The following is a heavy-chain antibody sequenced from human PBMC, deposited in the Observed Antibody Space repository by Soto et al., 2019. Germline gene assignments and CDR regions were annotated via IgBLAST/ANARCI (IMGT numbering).Heavy chain of an antibody. Sequence: QVQLVQSGAEVRKPGSSVKVSCKAPGGTFSTYIISWVRQAPGQGLEWMGRIIPIPDITNYAQKFQGRVTVTADRSTSTAYMEVTSLKSEDTAVYYCARDRITTRGDAFDLWGQATMVTVSS. CDR2: IIPIPDIT. CDR3: ARDRITTRGDAFDL. J-gene: IGHJ3*01. D-gene: IGHD3-3*01. CDR1: GGTFSTYI. V-gene: IGHV1-69*08.